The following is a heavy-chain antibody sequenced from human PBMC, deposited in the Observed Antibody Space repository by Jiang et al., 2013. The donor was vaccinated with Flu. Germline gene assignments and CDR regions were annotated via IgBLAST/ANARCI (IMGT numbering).Heavy chain of an antibody. CDR3: ASNSPAGDY. D-gene: IGHD4-23*01. J-gene: IGHJ4*02. Sequence: CVASGFSFSSYGMSWVRQAPGKGLEWVSGISSSGGSTYYADSVKGRFTISRDNSKNTLYLQMNSLRADDTAVYYCASNSPAGDYWGQGTLVTVSS. CDR1: GFSFSSYG. V-gene: IGHV3-23*01. CDR2: ISSSGGST.